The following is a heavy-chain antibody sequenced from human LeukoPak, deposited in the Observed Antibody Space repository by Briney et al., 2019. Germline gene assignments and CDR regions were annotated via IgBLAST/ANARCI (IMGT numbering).Heavy chain of an antibody. CDR1: GFTFSSYA. CDR3: AKDLVGIAAAGDDY. V-gene: IGHV3-23*01. Sequence: GGSLRLSCAASGFTFSSYAMSWVRQAPGKGLEWVSAISGSGGSTYYADSVKGRFTISRDNSKNTVYLQMNSLRAEDTAVYYCAKDLVGIAAAGDDYWGQGTLVTVSS. J-gene: IGHJ4*02. CDR2: ISGSGGST. D-gene: IGHD6-13*01.